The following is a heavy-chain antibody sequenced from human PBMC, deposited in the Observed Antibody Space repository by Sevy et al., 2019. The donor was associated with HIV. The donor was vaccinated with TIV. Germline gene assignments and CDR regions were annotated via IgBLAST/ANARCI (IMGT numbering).Heavy chain of an antibody. CDR1: GFSLTTSGTG. CDR2: IYCDDDT. CDR3: ARWGPWQRDFNH. V-gene: IGHV2-5*02. Sequence: SGPTLVKPTQTLTLTCNFSGFSLTTSGTGVAWIRQPPGKALEWLALIYCDDDTSYSPSLKSRLTITRDSSKTQFALTLTISRPVDSCTYFGARWGPWQRDFNHWGLGTQVTVSS. D-gene: IGHD3-16*01. J-gene: IGHJ4*02.